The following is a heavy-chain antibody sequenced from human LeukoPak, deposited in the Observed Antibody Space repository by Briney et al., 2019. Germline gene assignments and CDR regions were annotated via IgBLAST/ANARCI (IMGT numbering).Heavy chain of an antibody. V-gene: IGHV3-30*02. D-gene: IGHD3-10*01. CDR3: AKALTASVNYEAFDI. CDR1: GFTFSIYA. J-gene: IGHJ3*02. CDR2: IRYDGSNK. Sequence: GGSLRLSCAASGFTFSIYAMHSVRQAPGKGLASVSFIRYDGSNKYYADSVTSRFTIPRATSNNTLYLQMNSLRAGDTAVYYCAKALTASVNYEAFDIRGQGTTVTVSS.